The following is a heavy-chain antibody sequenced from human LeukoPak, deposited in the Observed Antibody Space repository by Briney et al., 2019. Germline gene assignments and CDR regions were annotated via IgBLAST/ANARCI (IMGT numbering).Heavy chain of an antibody. J-gene: IGHJ5*02. CDR3: ARHGGSSTDNWFDP. Sequence: GESLKISCKGSGYSFTSYWIGCVRQMPGKGLEWMGIISPGDSDTSYSPSFQGQVTNSGDKSISTAYLQWSSLKASDTAMYYCARHGGSSTDNWFDPWGQGNPVTVSS. CDR1: GYSFTSYW. D-gene: IGHD6-13*01. CDR2: ISPGDSDT. V-gene: IGHV5-51*01.